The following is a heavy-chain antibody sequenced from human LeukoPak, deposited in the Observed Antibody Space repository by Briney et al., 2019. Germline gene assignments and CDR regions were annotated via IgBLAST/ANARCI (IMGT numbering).Heavy chain of an antibody. J-gene: IGHJ4*02. CDR2: ISWNSGSI. Sequence: PGRSLRLSCAASGFTFDDYAMHWVRQAPGKGLEWVSGISWNSGSIGYADSVKGRFTISRDNAKNSLYLQMNSLRAEDTALYYCTRVYSSSSPEEGAFDYWGQGTLVTVSS. V-gene: IGHV3-9*01. D-gene: IGHD6-13*01. CDR3: TRVYSSSSPEEGAFDY. CDR1: GFTFDDYA.